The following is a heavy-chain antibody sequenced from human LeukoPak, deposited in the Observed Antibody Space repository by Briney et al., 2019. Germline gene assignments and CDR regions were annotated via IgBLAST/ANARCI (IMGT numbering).Heavy chain of an antibody. J-gene: IGHJ6*03. CDR2: MNPNSGNT. CDR3: ARGLDGPQPYYYYYMDV. CDR1: GYTFTSYG. V-gene: IGHV1-8*02. Sequence: ASVKVSCKASGYTFTSYGISWVRQATGQGLEWMGWMNPNSGNTGYAQKFQGRVTMTRNTSISTAYMELSSLRSEDTAVYYCARGLDGPQPYYYYYMDVWGKGTTVTISS.